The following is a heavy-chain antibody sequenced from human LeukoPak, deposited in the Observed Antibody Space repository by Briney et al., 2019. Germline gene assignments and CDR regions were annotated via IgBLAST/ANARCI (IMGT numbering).Heavy chain of an antibody. Sequence: GGSLRLSCAASGFTFSSYAMSWVRHAPGKGLEWVSAISGSGGSTYYADSVKGRFTISRDNSKNTLYLQMNSLRAEDTAVYYCAKIRDIVVVVAATPLNDYWGQGTLVTVSS. CDR1: GFTFSSYA. J-gene: IGHJ4*02. D-gene: IGHD2-15*01. V-gene: IGHV3-23*01. CDR2: ISGSGGST. CDR3: AKIRDIVVVVAATPLNDY.